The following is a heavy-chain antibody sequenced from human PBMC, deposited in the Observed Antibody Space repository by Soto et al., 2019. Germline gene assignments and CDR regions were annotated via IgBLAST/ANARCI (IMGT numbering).Heavy chain of an antibody. J-gene: IGHJ6*02. Sequence: QVQLVQSGAEVKKPGASVKVSCKASGYTFTSYGISWVRQAPGQGLEWMGWISAYNGNTNYAQKLQGRVTMTTDTXXSXAXXEVRRRRRDDKTVEYCWRDLVATIPWGDYYYGMDVWGQGTTVTVSS. CDR2: ISAYNGNT. V-gene: IGHV1-18*01. CDR3: WRDLVATIPWGDYYYGMDV. CDR1: GYTFTSYG. D-gene: IGHD5-12*01.